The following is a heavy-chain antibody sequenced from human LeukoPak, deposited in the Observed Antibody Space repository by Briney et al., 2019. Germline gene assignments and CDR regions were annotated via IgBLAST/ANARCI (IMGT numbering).Heavy chain of an antibody. CDR2: ISPYNGNT. D-gene: IGHD4-17*01. V-gene: IGHV1-18*01. Sequence: GASAKVSCKASGYTFISYGLSWVRQAPGQGLEWMGWISPYNGNTNYAQKLQGRVTMTTDTSTSTAYMELRSLRSDDTAVYYCAREMTTVTPGAIDIWGQGTMVTVSP. J-gene: IGHJ3*02. CDR3: AREMTTVTPGAIDI. CDR1: GYTFISYG.